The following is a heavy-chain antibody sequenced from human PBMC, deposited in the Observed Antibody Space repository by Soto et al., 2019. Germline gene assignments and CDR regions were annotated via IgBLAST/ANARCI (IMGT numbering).Heavy chain of an antibody. CDR1: GGTFSSYA. Sequence: QVQLVQSGAEVKKPGSSVKVSCKASGGTFSSYAISWVRQAPGQGLEWMGGIIPIFGTANYAQKFQGRVTITADESTSTAYMELSSLRSEDTAVYYCARRVIAAAGNHYYYYGMDVWGQGTTVTVSS. D-gene: IGHD6-13*01. V-gene: IGHV1-69*01. CDR2: IIPIFGTA. J-gene: IGHJ6*02. CDR3: ARRVIAAAGNHYYYYGMDV.